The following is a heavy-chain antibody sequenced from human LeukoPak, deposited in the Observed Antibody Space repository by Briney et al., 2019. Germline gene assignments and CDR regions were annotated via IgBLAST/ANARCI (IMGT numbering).Heavy chain of an antibody. V-gene: IGHV4-59*01. J-gene: IGHJ4*02. D-gene: IGHD2-15*01. CDR2: IYYTGST. Sequence: PSETLSLTCTVSGGSISSYYWSWIRQPPGKGLEWIGYIYYTGSTNYPPSLKSRVTISVDTSKNQFSLKLSSVTAADTAVYYCAGHGGLAFDYWGQGTLVTVSS. CDR3: AGHGGLAFDY. CDR1: GGSISSYY.